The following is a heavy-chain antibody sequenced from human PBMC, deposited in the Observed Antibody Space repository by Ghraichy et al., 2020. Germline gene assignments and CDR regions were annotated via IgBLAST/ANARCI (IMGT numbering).Heavy chain of an antibody. CDR2: IYYSGST. CDR1: GGSISSYY. CDR3: ASHEGPDAFDI. J-gene: IGHJ3*02. V-gene: IGHV4-59*01. Sequence: SETLSLTCSVSGGSISSYYWSWIRQPPGKGLEWIGYIYYSGSTNYNPSLKSRVTISVDTSKNQFSLKLSSVTAADTAVYYCASHEGPDAFDIWGQGTMVTVSS.